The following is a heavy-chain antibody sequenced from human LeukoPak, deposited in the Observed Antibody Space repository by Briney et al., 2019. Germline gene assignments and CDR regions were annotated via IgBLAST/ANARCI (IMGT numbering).Heavy chain of an antibody. Sequence: SETLSLTCTVSGGSISSYYWSWIRQPPGKGLEWIGYIYYSGSTNYNPSLKSRVTISVDTSKNQFSLKLSSVTAADTAVYYCARATQGIAAAGTDYWGQGTLVTVSS. J-gene: IGHJ4*02. D-gene: IGHD6-13*01. V-gene: IGHV4-59*12. CDR3: ARATQGIAAAGTDY. CDR1: GGSISSYY. CDR2: IYYSGST.